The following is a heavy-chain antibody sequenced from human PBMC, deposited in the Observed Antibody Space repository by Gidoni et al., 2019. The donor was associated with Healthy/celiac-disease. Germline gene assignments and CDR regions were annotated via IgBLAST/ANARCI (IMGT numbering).Heavy chain of an antibody. CDR3: ARDTVTVNYYYYYGMDV. D-gene: IGHD4-17*01. V-gene: IGHV3-11*01. CDR2: ISSSGSTI. CDR1: GCTLSDYY. Sequence: QVQLVESGGGWVKPGGSLRLACAASGCTLSDYYRSWIRQAPGRGLEWVSYISSSGSTIYYADSVKGRFTISRDNAKNSLYLQMNSLRAEDTAVYYCARDTVTVNYYYYYGMDVWGQGTTVTVSS. J-gene: IGHJ6*02.